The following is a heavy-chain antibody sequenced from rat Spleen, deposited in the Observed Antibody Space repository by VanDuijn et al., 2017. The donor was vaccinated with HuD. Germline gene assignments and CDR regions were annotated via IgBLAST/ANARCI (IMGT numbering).Heavy chain of an antibody. CDR1: GFTFNNYN. Sequence: EVQLVESGGGLVRPGRSMKLSCAASGFTFNNYNMAWVRQAPEKGLEWVATITYDGSGTYYRDSVKGRFTISRDNAKSTLFLQMDSLRSEDTATYYCARPNYGYPFAYWGQGTLVTVSS. CDR3: ARPNYGYPFAY. CDR2: ITYDGSGT. V-gene: IGHV5-7*01. D-gene: IGHD1-11*01. J-gene: IGHJ3*01.